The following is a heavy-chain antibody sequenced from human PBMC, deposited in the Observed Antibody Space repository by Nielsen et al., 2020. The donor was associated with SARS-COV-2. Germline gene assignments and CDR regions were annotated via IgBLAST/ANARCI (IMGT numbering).Heavy chain of an antibody. CDR1: GFTFSTYG. Sequence: GSLRLSCAASGFTFSTYGMHWVRQAPGKGLEWVAAISYDGSNKYYVDSVKGRFTISRDNSKNTLYLQMSSLREEDTAVYYCAKDWTAIVVVPSGGVDYWGQGTLVTVAS. CDR2: ISYDGSNK. J-gene: IGHJ4*02. CDR3: AKDWTAIVVVPSGGVDY. V-gene: IGHV3-30*18. D-gene: IGHD2-15*01.